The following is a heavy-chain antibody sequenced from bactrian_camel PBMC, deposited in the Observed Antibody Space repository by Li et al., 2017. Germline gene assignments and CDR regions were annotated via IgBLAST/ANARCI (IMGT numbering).Heavy chain of an antibody. Sequence: HVQLVESGGRSVQAGGSLRLSCGASGSIYGDACVGWLRQAPGKEREGVAAIDSDGDAAYADSMKGRFTISQDNAKNTIYMQMNSLKPEDTAMYYCAADPPCWDGLGAPERFPRWGQGTQVT. CDR3: AADPPCWDGLGAPERFPR. V-gene: IGHV3S53*01. D-gene: IGHD5*01. CDR1: GSIYGDAC. CDR2: IDSDGDA. J-gene: IGHJ4*01.